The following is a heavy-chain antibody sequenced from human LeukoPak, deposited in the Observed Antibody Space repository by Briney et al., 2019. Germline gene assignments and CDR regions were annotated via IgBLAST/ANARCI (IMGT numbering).Heavy chain of an antibody. CDR3: AGHIGFDAFDI. Sequence: SETLSLTCTVSGGSINSTNNYWGWVRQPPGKGLEWIGTIFYSGSTYYNPPLKSRVTISGDTSKNQFSLKLTSVTAADTAVYYCAGHIGFDAFDIGGQGTMVTVSS. CDR2: IFYSGST. J-gene: IGHJ3*02. V-gene: IGHV4-39*01. CDR1: GGSINSTNNY. D-gene: IGHD3-10*01.